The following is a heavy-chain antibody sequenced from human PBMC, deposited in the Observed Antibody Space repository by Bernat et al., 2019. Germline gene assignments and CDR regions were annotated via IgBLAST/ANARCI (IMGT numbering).Heavy chain of an antibody. CDR3: ARDHRRYGDGVGDY. CDR1: GSTFSSYA. CDR2: ISYDGSNK. Sequence: QVQLVESGGGVVQPGRSLRLSCAASGSTFSSYAMHWVRQAPGKGLEWVAVISYDGSNKYYADSVKGRFTISRDNSKNTLYLQMNSLRAEDTAVYYCARDHRRYGDGVGDYWGQGTLVTVSS. J-gene: IGHJ4*02. D-gene: IGHD4-17*01. V-gene: IGHV3-30-3*01.